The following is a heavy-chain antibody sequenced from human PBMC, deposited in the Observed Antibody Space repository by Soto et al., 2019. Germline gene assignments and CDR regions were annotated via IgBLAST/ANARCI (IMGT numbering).Heavy chain of an antibody. Sequence: SLTCTVSGGSINSYFWIWIRQSPGKGLEWIGHIYYSGSTSYSPSLKSRVSISVDTSKNQFSLEVHSVTAADTAVYYCARAGTNMVQFDYWGQGTLVTVSS. CDR3: ARAGTNMVQFDY. CDR2: IYYSGST. J-gene: IGHJ4*02. CDR1: GGSINSYF. V-gene: IGHV4-59*01. D-gene: IGHD3-10*01.